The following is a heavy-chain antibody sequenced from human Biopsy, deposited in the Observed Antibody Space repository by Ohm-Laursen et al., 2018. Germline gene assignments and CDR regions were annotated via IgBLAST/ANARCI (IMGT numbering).Heavy chain of an antibody. J-gene: IGHJ5*02. Sequence: SLRLSCTASGFSFSSYGMYWVRQAPGKGLEWVALISYDETKKYYADSVRGRFTISRDNSKNTLYLQMNSLRAEDTAVYYCSKEDYSFDDTDYYNWFDPWGQGTLVTVSS. CDR1: GFSFSSYG. CDR3: SKEDYSFDDTDYYNWFDP. CDR2: ISYDETKK. V-gene: IGHV3-30*18. D-gene: IGHD3-10*01.